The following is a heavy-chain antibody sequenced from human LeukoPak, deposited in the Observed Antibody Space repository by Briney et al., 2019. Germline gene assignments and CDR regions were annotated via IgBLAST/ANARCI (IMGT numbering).Heavy chain of an antibody. V-gene: IGHV3-23*01. Sequence: GGSLRLSCAASGFTFSSYAMSWVRQAPGKGLEWVSAISGSGGSTYYADSVKGRFTISRDNSKNTLYLQMNSLRAEDTAVYYCAKDSVLRGGGGSPFYYYYYYMDVWGKGTTVTVSS. J-gene: IGHJ6*03. CDR1: GFTFSSYA. CDR3: AKDSVLRGGGGSPFYYYYYYMDV. CDR2: ISGSGGST. D-gene: IGHD2-8*02.